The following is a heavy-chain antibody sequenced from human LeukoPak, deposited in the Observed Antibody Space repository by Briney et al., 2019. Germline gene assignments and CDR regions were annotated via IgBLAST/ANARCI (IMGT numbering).Heavy chain of an antibody. Sequence: PGGSLRLSCTASGFTFSSFSMNWVRQAPGKGLEWVSYISSSSGTIYYADSVKGRFTISRDNAKNSLYLQMNSLRAEDTAVYYCARGHYDYVWGSYRDSAFDYWGQGTLVTVSS. J-gene: IGHJ4*02. D-gene: IGHD3-16*02. V-gene: IGHV3-48*01. CDR1: GFTFSSFS. CDR3: ARGHYDYVWGSYRDSAFDY. CDR2: ISSSSGTI.